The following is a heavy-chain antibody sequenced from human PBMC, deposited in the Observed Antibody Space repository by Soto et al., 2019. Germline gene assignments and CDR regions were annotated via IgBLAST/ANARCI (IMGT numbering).Heavy chain of an antibody. Sequence: GGSLRLSCAASGFTFSSYGMHWVRQAPGKGLEWVAVIWYDGSNKYYADSVKGRFTISRDNSKNTLYLQMNSLRAEDTAVYYCARDRGYSYRYYFDYWGQGTLVTVSS. CDR1: GFTFSSYG. CDR3: ARDRGYSYRYYFDY. J-gene: IGHJ4*02. D-gene: IGHD5-18*01. CDR2: IWYDGSNK. V-gene: IGHV3-33*01.